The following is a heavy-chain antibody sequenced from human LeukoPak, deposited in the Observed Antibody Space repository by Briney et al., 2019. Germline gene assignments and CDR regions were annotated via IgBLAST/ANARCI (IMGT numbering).Heavy chain of an antibody. V-gene: IGHV5-51*01. J-gene: IGHJ5*02. CDR1: GNSFASHW. Sequence: GESLKISCKDSGNSFASHWIGWVRQMPGKGLEWMGIIYPGDSDTRYSPSFQGQVTISADKSISTAYLQWSSLKASDTAMYYCARLGYSGYDYRNNWFDPWGQGTLVTVSS. D-gene: IGHD5-12*01. CDR3: ARLGYSGYDYRNNWFDP. CDR2: IYPGDSDT.